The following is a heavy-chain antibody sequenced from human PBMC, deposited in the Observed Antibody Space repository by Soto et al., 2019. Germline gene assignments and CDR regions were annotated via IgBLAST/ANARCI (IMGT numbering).Heavy chain of an antibody. D-gene: IGHD6-13*01. CDR1: GYTFTSYA. Sequence: QVQLVQSGAEEKKPGASVKVSCKASGYTFTSYAMHWVRQAPGQRLEWMGWINAGNGNTKHSQKLQGRVTITRDTSASTAYMELSSLRSEDTAVYCCARYVAAADYWGQGTLVTVSS. J-gene: IGHJ4*02. CDR2: INAGNGNT. V-gene: IGHV1-3*05. CDR3: ARYVAAADY.